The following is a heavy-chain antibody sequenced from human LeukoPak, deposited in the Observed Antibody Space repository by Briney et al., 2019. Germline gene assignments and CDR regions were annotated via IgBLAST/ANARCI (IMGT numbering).Heavy chain of an antibody. CDR1: GSTFSDYY. CDR2: ITNSGTAI. CDR3: ARDSADYYDSSGYYYFDY. Sequence: PGGSLRLSCAASGSTFSDYYMSWIRQAPGKGLEWVSSITNSGTAIYYADSVKGRFTISRDNAKNSLYLQMNSLRAEDTAVYYCARDSADYYDSSGYYYFDYWGQGTLVTVSS. J-gene: IGHJ4*02. V-gene: IGHV3-11*04. D-gene: IGHD3-22*01.